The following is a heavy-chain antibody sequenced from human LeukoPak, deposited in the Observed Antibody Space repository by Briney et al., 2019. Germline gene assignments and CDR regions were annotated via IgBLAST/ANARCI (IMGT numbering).Heavy chain of an antibody. J-gene: IGHJ6*02. Sequence: GGSLRLSCAASGFTFSSLAMMCPRQAPGKGLEWVSAISGSGGSTYYADSVKGRFTISRDNSKNTLYLQMNSLRAEDTAVYYCAKVGVACPHYYYYGMDVWGQGTTVTVSS. CDR1: GFTFSSLA. V-gene: IGHV3-23*01. D-gene: IGHD3-16*01. CDR2: ISGSGGST. CDR3: AKVGVACPHYYYYGMDV.